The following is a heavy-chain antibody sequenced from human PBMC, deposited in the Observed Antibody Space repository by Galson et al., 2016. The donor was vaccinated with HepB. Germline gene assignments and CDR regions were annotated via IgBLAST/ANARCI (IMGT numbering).Heavy chain of an antibody. J-gene: IGHJ2*01. D-gene: IGHD6-19*01. V-gene: IGHV3-23*01. CDR1: GFTFSSYG. Sequence: SLRLSCAASGFTFSSYGMHWVRQAPGRGLEWVSGITRSGDATHYADSVKGRFTISRDNSKNTLNLQMNSLRAEDTAVYYCAKIAVTGTWYFDLWGRGALVSISS. CDR2: ITRSGDAT. CDR3: AKIAVTGTWYFDL.